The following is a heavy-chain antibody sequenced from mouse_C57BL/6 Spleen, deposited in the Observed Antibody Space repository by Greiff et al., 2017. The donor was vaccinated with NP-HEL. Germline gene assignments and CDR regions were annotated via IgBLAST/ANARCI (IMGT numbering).Heavy chain of an antibody. V-gene: IGHV1-54*01. D-gene: IGHD1-1*01. CDR3: ARSGPISTRVEDHYFDC. CDR2: INPGSGGT. Sequence: VQLQQSGAELVRPGTSVKVSCKASGYAFTNYLIEWVKQRPGQGLEWIGVINPGSGGTNYNEKFKGKATLTVDKSSSTAYMELSRLTSEDSAVYVYARSGPISTRVEDHYFDCWGKGTTVTVAT. CDR1: GYAFTNYL. J-gene: IGHJ2*01.